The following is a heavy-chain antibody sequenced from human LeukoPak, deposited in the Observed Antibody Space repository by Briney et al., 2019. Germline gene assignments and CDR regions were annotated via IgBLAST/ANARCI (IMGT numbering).Heavy chain of an antibody. CDR3: AREGLGELTLDC. V-gene: IGHV1-18*04. J-gene: IGHJ4*02. D-gene: IGHD3-16*01. Sequence: ASVKVSCKASGYTFTAYYMHWVRQAPGQGLEWMGWISTDNGDTNYAQKLQGRVTLTTDTSTSTAYMELRSLRSDDTAVYYCAREGLGELTLDCWGQGTLVTVSS. CDR1: GYTFTAYY. CDR2: ISTDNGDT.